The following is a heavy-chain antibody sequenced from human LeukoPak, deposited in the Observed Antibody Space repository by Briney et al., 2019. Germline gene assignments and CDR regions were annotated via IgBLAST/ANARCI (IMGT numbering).Heavy chain of an antibody. CDR3: AREGSYGGYYYYYGMDV. Sequence: PGGSLRLSCAASGFTFSSYWMSWVRQAPGKGLEWVANIKQDGSEKYYVDSVKGRFTISRDNAKNSLYLQMNSLRAEDTAVNYCAREGSYGGYYYYYGMDVWGQGTTVTVSS. CDR2: IKQDGSEK. CDR1: GFTFSSYW. V-gene: IGHV3-7*01. J-gene: IGHJ6*02. D-gene: IGHD3-16*01.